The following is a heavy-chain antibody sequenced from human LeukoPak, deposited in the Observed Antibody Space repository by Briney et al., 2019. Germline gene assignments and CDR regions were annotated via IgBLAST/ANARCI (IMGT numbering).Heavy chain of an antibody. J-gene: IGHJ4*02. CDR3: ARDHRGWTSFDY. Sequence: GASVNVSFTASGYTFTSYGISWVRQAPGQGLEWMGWISAYNGNTNYAQKLQGRVTMTTDTSTSTAYMELRSLRSDDTAVYYCARDHRGWTSFDYWGQGTLVTVSS. CDR1: GYTFTSYG. V-gene: IGHV1-18*01. D-gene: IGHD6-19*01. CDR2: ISAYNGNT.